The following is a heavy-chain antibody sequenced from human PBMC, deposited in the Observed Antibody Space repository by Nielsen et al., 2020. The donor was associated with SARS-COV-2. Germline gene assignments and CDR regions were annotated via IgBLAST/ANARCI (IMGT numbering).Heavy chain of an antibody. V-gene: IGHV3-7*02. D-gene: IGHD5-18*01. CDR1: GFTFSSYW. J-gene: IGHJ4*02. CDR2: IKQDGSEK. CDR3: AIRGFTYGVDH. Sequence: GESLKISCAASGFTFSSYWMSWVRQAPGKGLEWVANIKQDGSEKYYVDSVKGRFTISGENAKNSLYLQMNSLRAGDTAVYYCAIRGFTYGVDHWGQGTLVTVSS.